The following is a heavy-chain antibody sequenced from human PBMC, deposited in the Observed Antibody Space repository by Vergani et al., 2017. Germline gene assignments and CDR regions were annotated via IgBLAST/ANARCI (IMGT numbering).Heavy chain of an antibody. CDR3: AKSVVRRVISPYSFDY. J-gene: IGHJ4*02. CDR2: ISGSGGST. D-gene: IGHD3-10*01. CDR1: GFTFSSYA. V-gene: IGHV3-23*01. Sequence: EVQLLESGGGLVQPGGSLRLSCASSGFTFSSYAMSWVRQAPGKGLEWVSAISGSGGSTYYADSVKGRFTISRDNSKNTLYLQMNSLRAEDTAVYYCAKSVVRRVISPYSFDYWGQGTLVTVSS.